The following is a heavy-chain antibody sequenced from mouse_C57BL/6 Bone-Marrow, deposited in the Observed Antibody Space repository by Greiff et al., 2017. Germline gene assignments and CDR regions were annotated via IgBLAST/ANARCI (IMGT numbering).Heavy chain of an antibody. V-gene: IGHV1-85*01. Sequence: VQLQQSVPELAQPRASVKLSCHASAYPFTSSDINWVKQRPGQGLEWIGWIYPRGGSTKYNEKFKGKATLTVDTSSSTAYMELHSLTSEDSAVYFCSRGNNWDGWYFDIRSTWATGTAS. D-gene: IGHD4-1*01. CDR3: SRGNNWDGWYFDI. CDR2: IYPRGGST. CDR1: AYPFTSSD. J-gene: IGHJ1*03.